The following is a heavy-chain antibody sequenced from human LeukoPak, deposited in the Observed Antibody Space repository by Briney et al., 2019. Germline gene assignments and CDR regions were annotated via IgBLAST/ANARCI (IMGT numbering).Heavy chain of an antibody. CDR2: IIPILGIA. Sequence: SVKVSCKASGGTFSSYAISWVRQAPGQGLEWMGRIIPILGIANYAQKFQGRVTITADKSTSTAYMELSSLRSEDTAVYYCARDLGYSYGLDFDYWGQGTLVTVS. D-gene: IGHD5-18*01. CDR3: ARDLGYSYGLDFDY. CDR1: GGTFSSYA. J-gene: IGHJ4*02. V-gene: IGHV1-69*04.